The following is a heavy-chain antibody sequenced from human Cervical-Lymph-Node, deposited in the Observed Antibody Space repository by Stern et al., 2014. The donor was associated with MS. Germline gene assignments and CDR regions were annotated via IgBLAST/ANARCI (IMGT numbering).Heavy chain of an antibody. J-gene: IGHJ4*02. V-gene: IGHV2-70*01. CDR3: ARTDTYYDYVWGSYREYYFDY. CDR1: GFSLSTSGMC. CDR2: IDWGDAK. D-gene: IGHD3-16*02. Sequence: QVTLRESGPALVKPTQTLTLTCTFSGFSLSTSGMCVSWIRQPPGKALEXLALIDWGDAKYYSTSLKTRLTISKDTSKSQVVLTMTNMDPVDTATYYCARTDTYYDYVWGSYREYYFDYWGQGTLVTVSS.